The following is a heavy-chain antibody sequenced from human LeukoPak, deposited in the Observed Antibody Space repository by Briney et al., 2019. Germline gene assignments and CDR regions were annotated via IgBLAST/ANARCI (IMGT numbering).Heavy chain of an antibody. Sequence: SVNVSRKASGGTFSSYAISWVRQAPGQGLEWMGGIIPIFGTANYAQKFQGRVTITADESTSTAYMELSSLRSEDTAVYYCARAGIAARRHTLYRGFDPWGQGTPVTVSS. CDR3: ARAGIAARRHTLYRGFDP. CDR2: IIPIFGTA. V-gene: IGHV1-69*01. CDR1: GGTFSSYA. J-gene: IGHJ5*02. D-gene: IGHD6-6*01.